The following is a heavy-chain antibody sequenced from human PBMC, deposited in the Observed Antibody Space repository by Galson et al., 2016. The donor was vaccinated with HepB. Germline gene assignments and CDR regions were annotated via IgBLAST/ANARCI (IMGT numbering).Heavy chain of an antibody. CDR1: GFTFSSHA. D-gene: IGHD3-16*01. Sequence: SLRLSCAASGFTFSSHAMHWVRQAPGKGLKWVALISYDGSNKYYADSVKGRFTISRDTSKNTRYLLMNSLRAADTAVYYCARATGYVQGFGWGQGTLVTVSS. V-gene: IGHV3-30-3*01. J-gene: IGHJ4*02. CDR3: ARATGYVQGFG. CDR2: ISYDGSNK.